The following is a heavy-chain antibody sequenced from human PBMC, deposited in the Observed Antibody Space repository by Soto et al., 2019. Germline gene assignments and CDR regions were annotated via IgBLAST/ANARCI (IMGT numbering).Heavy chain of an antibody. CDR1: GFTFSDYG. CDR3: ARGTGAAEDNNYFGP. V-gene: IGHV3-23*01. Sequence: GGSLRLSCAASGFTFSDYGVSWVRQAPGKGLEWVSRISVGGTSDYADSVKGRFSVSRDNSRNTVSLLMNNLRGDDTAVYYCARGTGAAEDNNYFGPWGQGTMVTVSS. D-gene: IGHD6-13*01. CDR2: ISVGGTS. J-gene: IGHJ5*02.